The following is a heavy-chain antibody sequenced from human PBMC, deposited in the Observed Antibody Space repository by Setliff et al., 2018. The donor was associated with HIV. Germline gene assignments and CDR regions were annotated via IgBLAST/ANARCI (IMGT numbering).Heavy chain of an antibody. J-gene: IGHJ3*01. V-gene: IGHV4-31*03. Sequence: SETLSLTCTVSGASISSGGYYWNWIRQLPGKGLEWIGYILDSGSTYYNPSLRGRLSMSIDTSANQFSVELTSVTAADTALYFCARVPNWGSAPFAYDVCCLCTMVTVS. CDR1: GASISSGGYY. CDR2: ILDSGST. D-gene: IGHD7-27*01. CDR3: ARVPNWGSAPFAYDV.